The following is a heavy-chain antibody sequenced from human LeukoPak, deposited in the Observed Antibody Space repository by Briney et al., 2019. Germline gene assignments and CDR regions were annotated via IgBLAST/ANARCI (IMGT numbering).Heavy chain of an antibody. D-gene: IGHD6-13*01. CDR1: GFIFGDFS. CDR2: ISSNSYAS. CDR3: GRGADSNNWYADRPFDL. J-gene: IGHJ3*01. Sequence: GGSLRLSCGASGFIFGDFSMNWVRQAPGKGLEWVSYISSNSYASFYTDPVKGRFTISRDTAHNLLYLYMNSLRDEDTAVYYCGRGADSNNWYADRPFDLWGQGTLVIVSS. V-gene: IGHV3-48*02.